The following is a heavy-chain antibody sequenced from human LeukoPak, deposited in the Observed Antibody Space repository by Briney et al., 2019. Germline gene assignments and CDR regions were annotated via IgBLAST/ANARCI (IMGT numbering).Heavy chain of an antibody. CDR2: ISSSSSYI. D-gene: IGHD2-2*01. CDR3: ARDHVVVVPAAGGMDV. J-gene: IGHJ6*04. V-gene: IGHV3-21*01. CDR1: GFTFGDYA. Sequence: GGSLRLSCTASGFTFGDYAMSWVRQAPGKGLEWVSSISSSSSYIYYADSVKGRFTISRDNAKNSLYLQMNSLRAEDTAVYYCARDHVVVVPAAGGMDVWGKGTTVTVSS.